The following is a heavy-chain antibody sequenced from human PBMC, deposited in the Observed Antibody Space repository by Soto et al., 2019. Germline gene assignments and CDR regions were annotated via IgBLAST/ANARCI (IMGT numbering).Heavy chain of an antibody. CDR3: AKDPRIAVAGTPYFDY. Sequence: GSLRLSCAASGFTVSSNYMSWVRQAPGKGLEWVSVIYSCGSTYYADSVKGRFTISRDNSKNTLYLQMNSLRAEDTAVYYCAKDPRIAVAGTPYFDYWGQETLVTVSS. D-gene: IGHD6-19*01. V-gene: IGHV3-66*03. CDR1: GFTVSSNY. CDR2: IYSCGST. J-gene: IGHJ4*02.